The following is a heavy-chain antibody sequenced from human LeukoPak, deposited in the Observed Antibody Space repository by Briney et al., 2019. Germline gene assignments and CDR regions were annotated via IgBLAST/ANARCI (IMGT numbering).Heavy chain of an antibody. D-gene: IGHD3-22*01. CDR3: ARASLNYYDSSGYLKTPFDY. V-gene: IGHV3-48*03. CDR1: GFTFSSYE. Sequence: PGGSLRLSCAASGFTFSSYEMNWVRQAPGKGLEWVSYISSSGSTIYYADSVKGRFTISRDNAKNSLYLQMNSLRAEDTAVYYCARASLNYYDSSGYLKTPFDYWGQGTLVTVSS. J-gene: IGHJ4*02. CDR2: ISSSGSTI.